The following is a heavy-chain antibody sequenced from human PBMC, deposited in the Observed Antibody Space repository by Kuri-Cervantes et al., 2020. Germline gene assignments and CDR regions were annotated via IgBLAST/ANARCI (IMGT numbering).Heavy chain of an antibody. CDR1: GFTVSSNY. CDR3: ARGARYTNDAFDI. Sequence: GESLKISCAASGFTVSSNYMSWVRQAPGKGLEWVSVIYSGGSTYYADSVKGRFTISRDNSKNTLYLQMNSLRAEDTAVYYCARGARYTNDAFDIWGQGTMVTVSS. CDR2: IYSGGST. D-gene: IGHD3-16*02. J-gene: IGHJ3*02. V-gene: IGHV3-53*01.